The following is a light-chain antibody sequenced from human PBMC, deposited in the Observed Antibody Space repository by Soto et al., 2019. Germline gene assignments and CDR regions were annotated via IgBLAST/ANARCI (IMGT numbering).Light chain of an antibody. Sequence: DIQMTQSPSTLSASVGDRVTITCRASQSIDRWLAWYQQKPGKAPKLLIYRASSLESGVPSRFSGSGSGTDFTLTISRLQPNDFATYYCQQYKTYTYTFAQGTKLELK. CDR1: QSIDRW. J-gene: IGKJ2*01. CDR2: RAS. CDR3: QQYKTYTYT. V-gene: IGKV1-5*03.